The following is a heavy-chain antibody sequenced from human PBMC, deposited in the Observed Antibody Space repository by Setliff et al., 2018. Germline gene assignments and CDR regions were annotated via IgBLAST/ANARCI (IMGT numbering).Heavy chain of an antibody. CDR3: ARAPPPWLQSLGGDY. CDR1: SYSISRGYY. V-gene: IGHV4-38-2*01. Sequence: SETLSLTCDVSSYSISRGYYWGWIRQAPGKGLEFIGSIYHGGNIVYNPSLESRVTISADTSKNPLSLTLTSVTAADTAVYYCARAPPPWLQSLGGDYWGQGTLVTVSS. J-gene: IGHJ4*02. D-gene: IGHD5-12*01. CDR2: IYHGGNI.